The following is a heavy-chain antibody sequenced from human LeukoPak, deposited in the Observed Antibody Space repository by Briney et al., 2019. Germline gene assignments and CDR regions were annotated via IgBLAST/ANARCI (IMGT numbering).Heavy chain of an antibody. CDR1: GGSISSGSYC. J-gene: IGHJ3*02. D-gene: IGHD1-1*01. CDR2: IHTSGNT. CDR3: ARGFYIAKNAGVFDM. Sequence: SQTLSLTCTVSGGSISSGSYCWSWIRQPAGKGLEWIGHIHTSGNTNYNSSLKSRVTISVDTSKNQFSLKLSSVTAADTAVYYCARGFYIAKNAGVFDMWGQGTMVTVSS. V-gene: IGHV4-61*09.